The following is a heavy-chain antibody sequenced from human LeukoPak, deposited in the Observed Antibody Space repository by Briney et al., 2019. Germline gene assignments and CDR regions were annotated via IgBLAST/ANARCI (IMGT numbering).Heavy chain of an antibody. Sequence: SETLSLTCTVSGGSISGYFWSWIRQPPGEGLEWIGYIYYRGKTIYNLSLKSRATISVDTSKNLFSLELTSVTAADTAVYYCARHADIAAYREGLDVWGKGTTVTVSS. J-gene: IGHJ6*04. V-gene: IGHV4-59*01. CDR3: ARHADIAAYREGLDV. CDR1: GGSISGYF. CDR2: IYYRGKT. D-gene: IGHD2-15*01.